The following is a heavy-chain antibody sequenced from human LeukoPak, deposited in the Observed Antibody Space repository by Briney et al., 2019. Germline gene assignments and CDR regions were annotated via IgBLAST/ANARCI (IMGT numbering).Heavy chain of an antibody. Sequence: SETLSLTCTVSGGSIISGAYYWVWIRQPPVKGLEWIGSIYYSGSTYYNPSLKSRVTISMDTSKNQFSLKLSSVTAADTAVYYCAWNGRYLGARYYYMDVWGKGTTVTVSS. J-gene: IGHJ6*03. CDR2: IYYSGST. CDR1: GGSIISGAYY. CDR3: AWNGRYLGARYYYMDV. D-gene: IGHD1-26*01. V-gene: IGHV4-39*07.